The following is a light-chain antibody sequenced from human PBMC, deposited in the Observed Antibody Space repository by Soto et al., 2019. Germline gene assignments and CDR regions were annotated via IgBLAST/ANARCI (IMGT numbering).Light chain of an antibody. J-gene: IGLJ2*01. CDR3: SSYTSSSTLVV. CDR1: SSDVGGYNY. V-gene: IGLV2-14*01. Sequence: QSVLTQPASGSGSPGQSSTISCTGTSSDVGGYNYVSWYQQHPGKAPKLMIYDVSNRPSGVSNRFSGSKSGNTASLTISGLQAEDEADYYCSSYTSSSTLVVFGGGTQLTVL. CDR2: DVS.